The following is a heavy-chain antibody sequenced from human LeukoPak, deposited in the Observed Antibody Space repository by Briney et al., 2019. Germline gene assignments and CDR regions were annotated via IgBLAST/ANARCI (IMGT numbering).Heavy chain of an antibody. Sequence: GGSLRLSXAASGFTFSSSAMSWVRQAPGKGLEWVSTISASGGSTYYAVSVKGRFTISRDDSENTLYLQMSSLRAEDTAVYYCAKGGGWFDPWGQGTLVTVSS. CDR2: ISASGGST. J-gene: IGHJ5*02. D-gene: IGHD2-15*01. CDR3: AKGGGWFDP. V-gene: IGHV3-23*01. CDR1: GFTFSSSA.